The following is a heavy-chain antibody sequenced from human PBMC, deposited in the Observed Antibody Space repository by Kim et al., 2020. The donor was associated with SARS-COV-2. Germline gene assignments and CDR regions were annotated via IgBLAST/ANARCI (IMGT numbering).Heavy chain of an antibody. J-gene: IGHJ4*02. CDR2: IWYDGSKK. Sequence: GGSLRLSCAASGFTFSNYGMHWVRQAPGKGLEWVAVIWYDGSKKYYADSVKGRFTISRDNSKNTLYLQMNSLRAEDTAVYYCAKDPQPYGDYVVPDYWGQGTLGTVSS. CDR3: AKDPQPYGDYVVPDY. D-gene: IGHD4-17*01. CDR1: GFTFSNYG. V-gene: IGHV3-33*06.